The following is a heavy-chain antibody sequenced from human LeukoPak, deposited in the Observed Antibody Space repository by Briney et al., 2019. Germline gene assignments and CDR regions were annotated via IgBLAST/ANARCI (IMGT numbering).Heavy chain of an antibody. V-gene: IGHV3-23*01. CDR3: AKEQTSSGYFDY. Sequence: PGGSLRLSCSASGFTFNSYPVHWVRQAPGKGLEWVAAISGNGGRTYYRDSVKGRFTISRDNPKNTLYLLMNSLSAEDTALYYCAKEQTSSGYFDYWGQGTLVTVSS. D-gene: IGHD3-10*01. CDR1: GFTFNSYP. J-gene: IGHJ4*02. CDR2: ISGNGGRT.